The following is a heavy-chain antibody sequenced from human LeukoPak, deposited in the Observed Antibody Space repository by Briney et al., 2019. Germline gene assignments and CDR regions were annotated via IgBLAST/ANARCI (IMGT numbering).Heavy chain of an antibody. D-gene: IGHD6-19*01. Sequence: PSGTLSLTCAVSGGSISSSNWWSWVRQPPGKGLEWIGEIYHSGSTNYNPSLKSRVTISVDKSKNQFSLKLSSVTAADTAVYYCAMGVGAPEDLAVDADFDYWGQGTLVTVSS. CDR3: AMGVGAPEDLAVDADFDY. CDR2: IYHSGST. CDR1: GGSISSSNW. J-gene: IGHJ4*02. V-gene: IGHV4-4*02.